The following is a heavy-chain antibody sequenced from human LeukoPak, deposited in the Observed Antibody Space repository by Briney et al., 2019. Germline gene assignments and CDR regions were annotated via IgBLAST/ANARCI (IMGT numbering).Heavy chain of an antibody. CDR2: IYHSGST. J-gene: IGHJ5*02. CDR3: ARRDSSGYYGA. CDR1: GYSISSGYY. V-gene: IGHV4-38-2*02. D-gene: IGHD3-22*01. Sequence: SETLSLTCTVSGYSISSGYYWGWIRQPPGKGLEWIGSIYHSGSTYYNPSLKSRVTISVDTSKNQFSLKLSSVTAADTAVYYCARRDSSGYYGAWGQGTLVTVSS.